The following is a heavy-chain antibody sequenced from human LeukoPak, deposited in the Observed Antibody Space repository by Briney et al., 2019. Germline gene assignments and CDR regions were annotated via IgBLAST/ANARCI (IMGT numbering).Heavy chain of an antibody. Sequence: ASVKVSCKASGYTFTSYGISWVRQAPGQGLEWMGWISAYNGNTNYAQKLQGRVTMTTDTSTSTAYMELRSLRSDDTAVYYCARGLHYSSSRDKNYFDYWGQGTLVTVSS. CDR2: ISAYNGNT. CDR3: ARGLHYSSSRDKNYFDY. J-gene: IGHJ4*02. D-gene: IGHD6-13*01. V-gene: IGHV1-18*01. CDR1: GYTFTSYG.